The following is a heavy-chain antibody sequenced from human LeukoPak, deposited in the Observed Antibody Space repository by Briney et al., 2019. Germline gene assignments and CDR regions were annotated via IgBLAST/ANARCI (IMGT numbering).Heavy chain of an antibody. J-gene: IGHJ4*02. CDR1: GGSFSGYY. Sequence: PSETLSLTCAVYGGSFSGYYWSWIRQPPGKGLEWIGEINHSGSTNYNPSLKSRVTISVDTSKNQFSLKLSSVTAADTAVYYCARVRNPRIVGATAPTGFDYWGQGTLVTVSS. V-gene: IGHV4-34*01. D-gene: IGHD1-26*01. CDR3: ARVRNPRIVGATAPTGFDY. CDR2: INHSGST.